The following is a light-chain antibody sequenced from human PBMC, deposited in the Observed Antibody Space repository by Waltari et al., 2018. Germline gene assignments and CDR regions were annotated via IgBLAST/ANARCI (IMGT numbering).Light chain of an antibody. V-gene: IGLV1-36*01. CDR2: YDD. Sequence: QSVLTQPPSVSEAPRQRVTISCSGSSSNIGNNAVNWYQQLPGKAPKLLIYYDDLLPRGFFDRFCGVTSGPSASLAISGLQSEDEADYYCAAWDDSLSGWVFGGGTKLTVL. CDR3: AAWDDSLSGWV. CDR1: SSNIGNNA. J-gene: IGLJ3*02.